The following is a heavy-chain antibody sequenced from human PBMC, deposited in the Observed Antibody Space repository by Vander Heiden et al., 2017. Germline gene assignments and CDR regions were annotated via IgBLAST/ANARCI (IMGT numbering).Heavy chain of an antibody. V-gene: IGHV3-72*01. D-gene: IGHD3-22*01. CDR3: AREQRSSAYFLAAFDY. J-gene: IGHJ4*01. CDR2: TRNKANAYST. Sequence: QAPGKGLEWVARTRNKANAYSTEYAASVQDRFIISRDDSKTSQYLQMNSLKTEDTAVYYCAREQRSSAYFLAAFDYWGQGILVTVSS.